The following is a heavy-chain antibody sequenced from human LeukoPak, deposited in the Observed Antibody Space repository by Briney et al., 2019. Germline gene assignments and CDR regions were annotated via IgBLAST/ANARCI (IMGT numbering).Heavy chain of an antibody. CDR1: GYTFTSYG. J-gene: IGHJ5*02. Sequence: ASVKVACKASGYTFTSYGISGVRQAPGQGLEWMVWISAYNGNTNYAQKLQGRVTMTTDTSTSTAYMERRSLRSDDTAVYYCARDGVYCSSTSSHNWFDPWGQGTLVTVSS. D-gene: IGHD2-2*01. V-gene: IGHV1-18*04. CDR2: ISAYNGNT. CDR3: ARDGVYCSSTSSHNWFDP.